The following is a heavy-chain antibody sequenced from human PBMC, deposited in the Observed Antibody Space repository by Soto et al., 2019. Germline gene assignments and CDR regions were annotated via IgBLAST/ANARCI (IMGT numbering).Heavy chain of an antibody. CDR2: IYYSGST. V-gene: IGHV4-59*01. CDR3: ARDEDSSGPTSH. Sequence: TVSGGNIRSYYCSWIRQPPGKGLEWIGYIYYSGSTNYNPSLKSRVTISVDTSKNQFSLKLSSVTAADTAVYYCARDEDSSGPTSHWSQGTLVTVFS. CDR1: GGNIRSYY. D-gene: IGHD6-19*01. J-gene: IGHJ4*02.